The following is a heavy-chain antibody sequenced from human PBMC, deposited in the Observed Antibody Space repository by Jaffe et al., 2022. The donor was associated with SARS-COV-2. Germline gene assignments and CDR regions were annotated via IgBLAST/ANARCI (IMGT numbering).Heavy chain of an antibody. D-gene: IGHD5-18*01. Sequence: EVQLVESGGGLIQPGGSLRLSCAASGFTVSSNYMSWVRQAPGKGLEWVSVIYSGGSTYYADSVKGRFTISRDNSKNTLYLQMNSLRAEDTAVYYCARDQASYGPFGYYYYGMDVWGQGTTVTVSS. V-gene: IGHV3-53*01. CDR2: IYSGGST. J-gene: IGHJ6*02. CDR3: ARDQASYGPFGYYYYGMDV. CDR1: GFTVSSNY.